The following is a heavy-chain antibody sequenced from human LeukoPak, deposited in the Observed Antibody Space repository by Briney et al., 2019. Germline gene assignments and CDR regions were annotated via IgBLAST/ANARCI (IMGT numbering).Heavy chain of an antibody. CDR1: GGSISSSSYY. CDR2: IYYSGST. J-gene: IGHJ6*02. Sequence: PSETLSLTCTVSGGSISSSSYYWGWIRQPPGKGLEWIGSIYYSGSTYYNPSLKSRVTISVDTSKNQFSLKLSSVTAADTAVYYCARPLGFGELFSYYYGMDVWGQGTTVTVSS. D-gene: IGHD3-10*01. CDR3: ARPLGFGELFSYYYGMDV. V-gene: IGHV4-39*01.